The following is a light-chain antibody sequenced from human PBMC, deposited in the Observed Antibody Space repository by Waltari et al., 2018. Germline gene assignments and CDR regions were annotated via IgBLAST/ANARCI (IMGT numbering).Light chain of an antibody. CDR1: SSDVGGYNY. J-gene: IGLJ2*01. CDR3: SSYTSSSTLVV. CDR2: DVS. Sequence: QSALTQPASVSGSPGQSITISCTGTSSDVGGYNYVSWYQQHPGKAPKLMIYDVSNRPSGGSNRFSGSKSGNTASLTISGLQVEDEADYYCSSYTSSSTLVVFGGGTKLTVL. V-gene: IGLV2-14*01.